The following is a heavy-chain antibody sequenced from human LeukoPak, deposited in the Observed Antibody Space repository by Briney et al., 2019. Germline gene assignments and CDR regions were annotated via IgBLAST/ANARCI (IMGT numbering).Heavy chain of an antibody. Sequence: GGSLRLSCAASGFTFSSYSMNWVRQAPGKGLEWVSYISSSSSTIYYADPVKGRFTISRDNAKNSLYLQMNSLRAEDTAVYYCARTDYGDYAPPYDAFDIWGQGTMVTVSS. D-gene: IGHD4-17*01. CDR1: GFTFSSYS. CDR3: ARTDYGDYAPPYDAFDI. CDR2: ISSSSSTI. V-gene: IGHV3-48*01. J-gene: IGHJ3*02.